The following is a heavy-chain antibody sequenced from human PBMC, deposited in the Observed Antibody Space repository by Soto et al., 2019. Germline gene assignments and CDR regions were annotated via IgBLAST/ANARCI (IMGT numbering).Heavy chain of an antibody. CDR2: INAGNGNT. CDR1: GYTFTSYA. D-gene: IGHD3-9*01. Sequence: ASVKVSCKASGYTFTSYAMHWVRQAPGQRLEWMGWINAGNGNTKYSQKFQGRVTMTRDTSISTAYMELSRLRSDDTAVYYCARALHYDILTGGLDVWGKGTTVTVSS. CDR3: ARALHYDILTGGLDV. J-gene: IGHJ6*04. V-gene: IGHV1-3*01.